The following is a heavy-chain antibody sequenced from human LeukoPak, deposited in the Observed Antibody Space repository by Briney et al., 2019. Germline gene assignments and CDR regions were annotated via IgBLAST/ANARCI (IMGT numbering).Heavy chain of an antibody. Sequence: SETLSLTCTVSGGSISSGGYYWSWIRQHPGKGLEWIGYIYYSGSTYYNPSLKSRVTISVDTSKNQFSLKLSSVTAADTAVYYCAREGDDSSGYYSYFDYWGQGTLVTVSS. CDR2: IYYSGST. D-gene: IGHD3-22*01. CDR3: AREGDDSSGYYSYFDY. V-gene: IGHV4-31*03. CDR1: GGSISSGGYY. J-gene: IGHJ4*02.